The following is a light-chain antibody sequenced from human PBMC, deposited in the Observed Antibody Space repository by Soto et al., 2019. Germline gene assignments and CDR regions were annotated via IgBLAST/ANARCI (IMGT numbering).Light chain of an antibody. V-gene: IGKV2-28*01. CDR1: QRLLHTNGYNY. CDR3: MQALQTPFT. J-gene: IGKJ3*01. Sequence: DIVMTQSPLSLPVTAGEPASISWRSSQRLLHTNGYNYVDWYLKKPGQSPKLLIYLGSNRASGVPDRFSGSGSGTDFTLQISRVEAEDVGVYYCMQALQTPFTFGPGTKVDIK. CDR2: LGS.